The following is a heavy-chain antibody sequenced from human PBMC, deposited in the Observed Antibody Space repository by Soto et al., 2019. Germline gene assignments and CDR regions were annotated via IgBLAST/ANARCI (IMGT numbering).Heavy chain of an antibody. CDR1: GGSFSGYY. D-gene: IGHD2-21*02. V-gene: IGHV4-34*01. CDR3: AVVTAIIDY. CDR2: INHSGST. Sequence: SETLSLTCAVYGGSFSGYYWSWIRQPPGKGLEWIGEINHSGSTNYNPSLKSRVTISVDTSKNQFSLKLSSVTAADTAVYYCAVVTAIIDYWGQGTLVTVSS. J-gene: IGHJ4*02.